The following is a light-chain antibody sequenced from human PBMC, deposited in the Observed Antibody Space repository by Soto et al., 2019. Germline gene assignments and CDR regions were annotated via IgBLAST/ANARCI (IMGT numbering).Light chain of an antibody. CDR3: QQYGSSPRA. J-gene: IGKJ1*01. CDR1: QSVSSGY. Sequence: VLTQSPGTLSLSPGERATLSCRVSQSVSSGYLAWYQQKPGQPPRLLIYGASSRATDIPDRFTGSGSGTDFTLIISRLEPEDFAVYYCQQYGSSPRAFGQGTKVEIK. CDR2: GAS. V-gene: IGKV3-20*01.